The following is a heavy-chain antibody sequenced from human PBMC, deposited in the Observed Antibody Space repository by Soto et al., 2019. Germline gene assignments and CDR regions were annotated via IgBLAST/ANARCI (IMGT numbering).Heavy chain of an antibody. CDR1: GYPFSAFD. CDR2: MNPDSGDT. V-gene: IGHV1-8*01. Sequence: QVQLVQSGAEVKKPGASVKVSCEASGYPFSAFDINWVRQAGGQGLEWMGWMNPDSGDTAFAQRFKDRITMTRSPSISTAYMELRRLTSDDTAVYFCVRQPGGVATPGDDYWGQGTLVTVSS. D-gene: IGHD2-15*01. CDR3: VRQPGGVATPGDDY. J-gene: IGHJ4*02.